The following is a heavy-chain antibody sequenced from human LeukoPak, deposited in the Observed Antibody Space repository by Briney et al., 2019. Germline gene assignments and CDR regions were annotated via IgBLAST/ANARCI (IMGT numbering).Heavy chain of an antibody. J-gene: IGHJ3*02. CDR3: ARFHNYYGSGRAFDI. CDR2: ISSSGSTI. V-gene: IGHV3-11*01. Sequence: GRSLRLSCAASGFTFDDYAMHWVRQAPGKGLEWVSYISSSGSTIYYADSVKGRFTISRDNAKNSLYLQMNSLRAEDTAVYYCARFHNYYGSGRAFDIWGQGTMVTVSS. CDR1: GFTFDDYA. D-gene: IGHD3-10*01.